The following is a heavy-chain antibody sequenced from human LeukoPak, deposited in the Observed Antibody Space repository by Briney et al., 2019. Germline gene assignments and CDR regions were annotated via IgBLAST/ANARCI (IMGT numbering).Heavy chain of an antibody. CDR2: ISGSGGST. D-gene: IGHD4-17*01. CDR1: GFTFSSYA. J-gene: IGHJ3*02. V-gene: IGHV3-23*01. CDR3: ATRGGDYGALDAFDI. Sequence: LAGGSLRLSCAASGFTFSSYAMSWVRQAPGKGLEWVSAISGSGGSTYYADSVKGRFTISRDNSKNTLYLQMNSLRAEDTAVYYCATRGGDYGALDAFDIWGQGTMVTVSS.